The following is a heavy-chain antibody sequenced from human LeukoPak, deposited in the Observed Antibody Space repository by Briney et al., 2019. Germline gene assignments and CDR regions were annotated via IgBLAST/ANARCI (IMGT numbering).Heavy chain of an antibody. CDR1: GFTFSSYW. Sequence: GGSLRLSCAASGFTFSSYWMHWVRQAPGKGLVWVSRINSDGSSTSYADSVKGRFTISRDNAKNTLYLQMNSLRAEDTAVYYCARELTLTSKRRVVVAAEPPGYWGQGTLVTVSS. CDR2: INSDGSST. J-gene: IGHJ4*02. CDR3: ARELTLTSKRRVVVAAEPPGY. D-gene: IGHD2-15*01. V-gene: IGHV3-74*01.